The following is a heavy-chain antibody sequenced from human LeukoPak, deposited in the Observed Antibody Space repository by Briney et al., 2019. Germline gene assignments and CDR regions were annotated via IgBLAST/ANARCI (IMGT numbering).Heavy chain of an antibody. CDR2: IYYSGST. V-gene: IGHV4-59*01. J-gene: IGHJ5*02. CDR3: ARGEYYYDSSGPENWFDP. D-gene: IGHD3-22*01. Sequence: SETLSLTCTVSGGSISSYYWSWIRQPPGKGLEWIGYIYYSGSTNYNPSLKSRVTISVDTSKNQFSLKLSSVTAADTAVYYCARGEYYYDSSGPENWFDPWGQGTLVTVSS. CDR1: GGSISSYY.